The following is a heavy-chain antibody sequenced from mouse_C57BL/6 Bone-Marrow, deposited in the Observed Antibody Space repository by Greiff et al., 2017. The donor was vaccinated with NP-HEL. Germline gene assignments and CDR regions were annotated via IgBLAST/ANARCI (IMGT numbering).Heavy chain of an antibody. V-gene: IGHV5-4*01. CDR2: ISDGGSYT. D-gene: IGHD2-4*01. CDR1: GFTFSSYA. J-gene: IGHJ3*01. CDR3: ARPFYYDYVWFAY. Sequence: EVQLVESGGGLVKPGGSLKLSCAASGFTFSSYAMSWVRQTPEKRLEWVATISDGGSYTYYPDNVKGRFTISRDNAKNNLYLQMSHLKSEDTAMYYCARPFYYDYVWFAYWGQGTLVTVSA.